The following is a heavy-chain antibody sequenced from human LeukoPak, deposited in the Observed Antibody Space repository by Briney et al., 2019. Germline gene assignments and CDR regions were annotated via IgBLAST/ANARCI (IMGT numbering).Heavy chain of an antibody. D-gene: IGHD6-19*01. J-gene: IGHJ6*03. CDR1: GFTVSSNY. V-gene: IGHV3-53*01. Sequence: GGSLRLSCAASGFTVSSNYTSWVRQAPGRGLEWVSVIYSGGSTYYADSVKGRFTISRDNSKNTLYLQMNSLRAEDTAVYYCARVYKWLVLTFYYYYMDVWGKGTTVTVSS. CDR3: ARVYKWLVLTFYYYYMDV. CDR2: IYSGGST.